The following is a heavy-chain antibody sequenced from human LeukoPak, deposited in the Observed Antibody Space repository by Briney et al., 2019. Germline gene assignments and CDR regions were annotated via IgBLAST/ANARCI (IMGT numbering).Heavy chain of an antibody. D-gene: IGHD6-13*01. V-gene: IGHV4-34*01. J-gene: IGHJ4*02. Sequence: RASETLSLTCAVYGGSFSGYYWSWIRQPPGKGLEWIGEINHSGSTNYNPSLKSRVTISVDTSKNQFSLKLSSVTAADTAVYYCAGGHSSSYEIDYWGQGTLVTVSS. CDR1: GGSFSGYY. CDR3: AGGHSSSYEIDY. CDR2: INHSGST.